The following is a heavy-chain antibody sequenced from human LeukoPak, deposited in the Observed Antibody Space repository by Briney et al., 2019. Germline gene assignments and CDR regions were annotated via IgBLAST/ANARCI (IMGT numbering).Heavy chain of an antibody. J-gene: IGHJ4*02. D-gene: IGHD5-18*01. CDR2: ISGSGGST. CDR1: GFTFSSYA. CDR3: AKNKGKLYSYGSVSFDY. Sequence: GGSLRLSCAASGFTFSSYAMSCVRQAPGKGLEWVSAISGSGGSTYYADSVKGRFTISRDNSKNTLYLQMNSLRAEDTAVYYCAKNKGKLYSYGSVSFDYWGQGTLVTVSS. V-gene: IGHV3-23*01.